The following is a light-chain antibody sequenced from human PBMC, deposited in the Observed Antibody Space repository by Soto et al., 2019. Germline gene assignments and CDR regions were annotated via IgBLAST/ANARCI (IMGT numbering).Light chain of an antibody. CDR2: DAS. CDR1: QSVSSD. Sequence: EIVMTQSPATLSVSPGERATLSCRASQSVSSDLAWYRQKPGQAPRLLIYDASTRATTIPARFSGSESGTEFTLTISSLQSEDFAVYYCQQYHIWPLTFGGGTKVEIK. V-gene: IGKV3-15*01. CDR3: QQYHIWPLT. J-gene: IGKJ4*01.